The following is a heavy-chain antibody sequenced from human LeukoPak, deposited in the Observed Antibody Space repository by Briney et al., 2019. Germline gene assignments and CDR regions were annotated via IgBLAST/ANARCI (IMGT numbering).Heavy chain of an antibody. CDR1: GYTFTGYY. V-gene: IGHV3-64D*06. D-gene: IGHD3-9*01. Sequence: SCKASGYTFTGYYMHWVRQAPGKGLEYVSAISSNGGSTYYADSVKGRFTISRDNSKNTLYLQMSSLRAEDTAVYYCVKDYDILTGYFDYWGQGTLVTVSS. CDR2: ISSNGGST. J-gene: IGHJ4*02. CDR3: VKDYDILTGYFDY.